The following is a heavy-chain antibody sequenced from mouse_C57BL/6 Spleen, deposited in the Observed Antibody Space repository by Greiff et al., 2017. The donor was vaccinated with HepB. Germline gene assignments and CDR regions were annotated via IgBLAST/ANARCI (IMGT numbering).Heavy chain of an antibody. J-gene: IGHJ2*01. V-gene: IGHV5-9-1*02. CDR2: ISSGGDYI. CDR1: GFTFSSYG. D-gene: IGHD1-1*01. Sequence: DVMLVESGEGLVKPGGSLKLSCAASGFTFSSYGMSWVRQTPEKRLEWVAYISSGGDYIYYADTVKGRFTISRDNARNTLYLQMSSLRSEDTAMYYCTRDYDGSRGWFYFYDWGQGTTVTVSS. CDR3: TRDYDGSRGWFYFYD.